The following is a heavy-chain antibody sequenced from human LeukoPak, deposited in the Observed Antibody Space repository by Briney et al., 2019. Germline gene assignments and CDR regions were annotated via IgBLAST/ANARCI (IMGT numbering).Heavy chain of an antibody. J-gene: IGHJ4*02. Sequence: SGPTLVNPIETLTLTCTFSGFSLSTSGVGVGWIRQPPGKALEWLALIYWDEDKRYSPSLKSRLTITKVTSTNQVVLAMTNMDPVDTGTYYCAHRRGGYNWNHGDFDYWGQGTLVTVSS. CDR3: AHRRGGYNWNHGDFDY. V-gene: IGHV2-5*02. CDR1: GFSLSTSGVG. D-gene: IGHD1-14*01. CDR2: IYWDEDK.